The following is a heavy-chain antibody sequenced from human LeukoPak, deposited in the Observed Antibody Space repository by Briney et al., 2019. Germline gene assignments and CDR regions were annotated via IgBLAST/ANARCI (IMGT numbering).Heavy chain of an antibody. CDR1: GFTFSSYA. Sequence: GGSLRLSCAASGFTFSSYAMHWVRQAPGKGLEWVAVISYDGSNKYYADSVKGRFTISRDNSENTLYLQMNSLRAEDTAVYYCASLTYYDILTGYDYWGQGTLVTVSS. V-gene: IGHV3-30*01. D-gene: IGHD3-9*01. J-gene: IGHJ4*02. CDR2: ISYDGSNK. CDR3: ASLTYYDILTGYDY.